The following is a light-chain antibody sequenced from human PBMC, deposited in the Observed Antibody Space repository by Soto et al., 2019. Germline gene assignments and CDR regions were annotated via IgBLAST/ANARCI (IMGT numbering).Light chain of an antibody. CDR2: AAS. Sequence: DIQMTQSPSSLSASVGDRVTITCRASQDISNHLAWYQQSPGKIPKLLIYAASTLQSGVPSRFNGSGSGTDFTFTISSLQPEDVASYYCQKYNTAPLTFGGGTKVEI. V-gene: IGKV1-27*01. J-gene: IGKJ4*01. CDR1: QDISNH. CDR3: QKYNTAPLT.